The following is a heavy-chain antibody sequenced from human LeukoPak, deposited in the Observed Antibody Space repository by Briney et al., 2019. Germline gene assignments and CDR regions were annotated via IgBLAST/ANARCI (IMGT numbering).Heavy chain of an antibody. CDR2: ISGSGVSA. Sequence: GGSLRLSCAVSGFTFSSDSMTWVRQAPGKALEWVSTISGSGVSAFYADPVKGRFTISRDNSKNTPYLHMNHLSAEDTAVYYCAKDSFSSNWGQGTLVTVSS. CDR1: GFTFSSDS. CDR3: AKDSFSSN. V-gene: IGHV3-23*01. J-gene: IGHJ4*02.